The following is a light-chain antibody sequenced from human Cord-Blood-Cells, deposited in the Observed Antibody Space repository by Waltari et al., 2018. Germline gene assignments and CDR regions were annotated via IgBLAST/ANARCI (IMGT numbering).Light chain of an antibody. V-gene: IGKV1-39*01. Sequence: DIQMTQSPSSLSASVGDRVTITCRASQSISSYLNWYQQKPGKAPKPLIYAASSLQSGVPSRFSGSGSGTVFTLTISSLQPEDFATYYCQQSYSTPPYTFGQGTKLEIK. CDR1: QSISSY. CDR3: QQSYSTPPYT. J-gene: IGKJ2*01. CDR2: AAS.